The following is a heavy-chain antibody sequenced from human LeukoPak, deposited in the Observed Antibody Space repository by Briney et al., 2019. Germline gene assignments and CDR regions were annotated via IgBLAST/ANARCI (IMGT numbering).Heavy chain of an antibody. D-gene: IGHD5-12*01. V-gene: IGHV3-7*03. Sequence: PGGSLRLSCAASGFTFSSYWMSWVRQAPGKGPEWVANIKQDGSEKYYVDSVKGRFTISRDNAKNSLYLQMNSLRAEDTAVYYCAKDNTALGGYSGYDYLFDYWGQGTLVTVSS. CDR3: AKDNTALGGYSGYDYLFDY. CDR1: GFTFSSYW. CDR2: IKQDGSEK. J-gene: IGHJ4*02.